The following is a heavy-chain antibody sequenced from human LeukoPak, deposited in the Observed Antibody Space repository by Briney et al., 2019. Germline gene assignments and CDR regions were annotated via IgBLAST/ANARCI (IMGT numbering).Heavy chain of an antibody. J-gene: IGHJ6*03. D-gene: IGHD3-10*01. CDR1: GFTFSSYG. CDR3: AKDGAMVGGAYYMDV. CDR2: ISGSGGST. Sequence: GGTLRLSCAASGFTFSSYGMSWVRQAPGKGLEWVSAISGSGGSTYYADSVKGRFTISRDNSKNSLYLQMNSLRTEDTALYYCAKDGAMVGGAYYMDVWGKGTTVTVSS. V-gene: IGHV3-23*01.